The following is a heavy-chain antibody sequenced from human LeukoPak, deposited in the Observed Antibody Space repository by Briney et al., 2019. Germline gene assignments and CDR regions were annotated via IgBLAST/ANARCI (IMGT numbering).Heavy chain of an antibody. Sequence: GGSLRLSCAASGYTFSNFAMSWVRQAPGKGLEWVSTISGSGGSTYYADSVKGRFTISRDNSKNTLYLQINSLRAEDTAVYYCGGGGFGEAYYYYYYMDVWGKGTTVTVSS. CDR3: GGGGFGEAYYYYYYMDV. J-gene: IGHJ6*03. CDR1: GYTFSNFA. V-gene: IGHV3-23*01. D-gene: IGHD3-10*01. CDR2: ISGSGGST.